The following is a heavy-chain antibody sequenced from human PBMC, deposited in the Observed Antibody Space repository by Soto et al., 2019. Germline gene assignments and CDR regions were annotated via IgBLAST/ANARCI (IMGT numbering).Heavy chain of an antibody. V-gene: IGHV3-30*03. Sequence: GGSLRLSCVVSGFIFSSYGMHWVRQAPGKGLEWVAAISYHGNDKYYADSVKGRFTISRDNSKNTLYLQVSSLRVEDTAVYYCARAVGAFDYWGQGAMVTVSS. CDR2: ISYHGNDK. D-gene: IGHD1-26*01. CDR1: GFIFSSYG. CDR3: ARAVGAFDY. J-gene: IGHJ4*03.